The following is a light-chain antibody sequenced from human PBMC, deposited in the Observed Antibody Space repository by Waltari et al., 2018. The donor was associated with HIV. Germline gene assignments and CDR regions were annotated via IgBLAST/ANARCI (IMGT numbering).Light chain of an antibody. CDR3: ASYAGGDKFPYV. J-gene: IGLJ1*01. CDR2: EVN. Sequence: QSALTQPPSASGSPGQSITISCTGTSGDIGSYDLVSWYHHHPGEAPKLQIYEVNQRPSGVPDPFSAAKSGNRASLTVSGLQPEDEGFYYCASYAGGDKFPYVFGTGTEVTVL. V-gene: IGLV2-8*01. CDR1: SGDIGSYDL.